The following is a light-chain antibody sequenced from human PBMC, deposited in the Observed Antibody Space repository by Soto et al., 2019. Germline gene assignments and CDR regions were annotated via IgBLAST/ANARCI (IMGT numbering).Light chain of an antibody. Sequence: EIVMPQSPATLSVSPGERATLSCRASQSVSSNLAWYQQNPGQAPRLLIYGASTRATGIPARFSGSGSGTEFTLTISSLQSEDFAVYYCQQYNNWLRTVGQGTKVDIK. CDR1: QSVSSN. J-gene: IGKJ1*01. V-gene: IGKV3-15*01. CDR3: QQYNNWLRT. CDR2: GAS.